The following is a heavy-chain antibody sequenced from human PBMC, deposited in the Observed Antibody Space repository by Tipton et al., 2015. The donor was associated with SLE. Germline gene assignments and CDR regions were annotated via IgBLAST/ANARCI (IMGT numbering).Heavy chain of an antibody. D-gene: IGHD6-19*01. CDR2: IYYSGST. CDR1: GGSISSHY. V-gene: IGHV4-59*11. CDR3: ARGQWSDAFDI. Sequence: TLSLTCTVSGGSISSHYWSWIRQPPGKGLEWIGYIYYSGSTNYNPPLKSRVTISVDTSKNQFSLKLSSVTAVDTAVYYCARGQWSDAFDIWGQGTMVTVSS. J-gene: IGHJ3*02.